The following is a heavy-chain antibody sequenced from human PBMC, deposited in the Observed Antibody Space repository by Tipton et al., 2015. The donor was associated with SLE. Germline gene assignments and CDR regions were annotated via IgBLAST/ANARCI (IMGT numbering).Heavy chain of an antibody. J-gene: IGHJ2*01. Sequence: TLSLTCTVSGGSISSSSYYWSWIRQPPGKGLEWIGEINHSGSTNYNPSLKSRVTISVDTSKNQFSLKLSSVTAADTAVYYCARAAEGLWMATTNWYFDLWGRGTLVTVSS. V-gene: IGHV4-39*07. CDR1: GGSISSSSYY. CDR2: INHSGST. D-gene: IGHD5-24*01. CDR3: ARAAEGLWMATTNWYFDL.